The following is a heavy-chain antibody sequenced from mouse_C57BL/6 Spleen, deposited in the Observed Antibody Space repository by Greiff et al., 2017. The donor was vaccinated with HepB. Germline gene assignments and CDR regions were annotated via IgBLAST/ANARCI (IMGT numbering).Heavy chain of an antibody. Sequence: VQLQESGAELVRPGASVKLSCKASGYTFTDYYINWVKQRPGQGLEWIARIYPGSGNTYYTEKFKGKATLTAEKSSSTAYMQLSSLTSEDSAVYFCAREGRWLLRGYFDVWGTGTTVTVSS. CDR2: IYPGSGNT. D-gene: IGHD2-3*01. CDR1: GYTFTDYY. CDR3: AREGRWLLRGYFDV. V-gene: IGHV1-76*01. J-gene: IGHJ1*03.